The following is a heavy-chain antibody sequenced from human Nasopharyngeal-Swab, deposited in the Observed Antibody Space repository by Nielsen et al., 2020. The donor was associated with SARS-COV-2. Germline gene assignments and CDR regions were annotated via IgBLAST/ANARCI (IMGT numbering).Heavy chain of an antibody. J-gene: IGHJ4*02. CDR3: ATDLMVAACPWGSFDY. D-gene: IGHD6-6*01. V-gene: IGHV1-24*01. CDR2: FDPEDGET. CDR1: GYTLTELS. Sequence: ASVKVSCKASGYTLTELSMHWVRQAPGKGLEWMGGFDPEDGETIYAQKFQGRVTMTEDTSTDTAYMELSSLRSEDTAVYYCATDLMVAACPWGSFDYWGQGTLVTVSS.